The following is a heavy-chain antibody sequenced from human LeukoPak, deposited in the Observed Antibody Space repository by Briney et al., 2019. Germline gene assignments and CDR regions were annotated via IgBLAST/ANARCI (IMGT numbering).Heavy chain of an antibody. CDR2: ISWNSGSI. CDR1: GFTFDDYA. Sequence: GGSLRLSCAASGFTFDDYAMHWVRQAPGKGLEWVSGISWNSGSIGYADSVKGRFTISRDNAKYSLYLQMNSLRAEDTAVFYCARDSGTCRGCAFDVWGHGTMVTVSS. V-gene: IGHV3-9*01. CDR3: ARDSGTCRGCAFDV. J-gene: IGHJ3*01. D-gene: IGHD1-26*01.